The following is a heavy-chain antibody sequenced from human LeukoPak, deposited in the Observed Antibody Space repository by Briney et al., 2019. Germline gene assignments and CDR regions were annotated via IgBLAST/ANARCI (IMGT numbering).Heavy chain of an antibody. D-gene: IGHD2-8*01. J-gene: IGHJ3*02. V-gene: IGHV1-8*01. CDR2: MNPNSGNT. CDR3: ARSVVGYCTNGVCYSGDAFDI. CDR1: GYTFTSYD. Sequence: GASVKVSCKASGYTFTSYDINWVRQATGQGLEWMGWMNPNSGNTGYAQKFQGRVTMTRNTSISTAYMELSSLRSEDTAVYYCARSVVGYCTNGVCYSGDAFDIWGQGTMVTVSS.